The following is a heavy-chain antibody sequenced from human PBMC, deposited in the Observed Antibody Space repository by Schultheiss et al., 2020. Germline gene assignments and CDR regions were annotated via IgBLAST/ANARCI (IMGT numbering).Heavy chain of an antibody. V-gene: IGHV3-53*01. CDR2: IYSGGST. J-gene: IGHJ6*02. CDR1: GFTFSSYA. D-gene: IGHD3-3*01. Sequence: GGSLRLSCAASGFTFSSYAMSWVRQAPGKGLEWVSVIYSGGSTYYADSVKGRFTISRDNSKNTLYLQMNSLRAEDTAVYYCARDLEYYGMDVWGQGTTVTVSS. CDR3: ARDLEYYGMDV.